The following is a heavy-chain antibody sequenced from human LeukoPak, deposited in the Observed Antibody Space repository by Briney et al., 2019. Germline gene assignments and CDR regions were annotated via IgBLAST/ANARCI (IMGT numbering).Heavy chain of an antibody. CDR1: GYIFTGYY. Sequence: ASVKVSCKASGYIFTGYYMHWVRQAPGQGLEWMGWINPNSGDTNYAQKFQGRVTMTRDTSISTAYMELSRLRSDDTAVYYCARDGGKRAFDIWGQGTMVTVSS. D-gene: IGHD3-3*01. CDR3: ARDGGKRAFDI. J-gene: IGHJ3*02. V-gene: IGHV1-2*02. CDR2: INPNSGDT.